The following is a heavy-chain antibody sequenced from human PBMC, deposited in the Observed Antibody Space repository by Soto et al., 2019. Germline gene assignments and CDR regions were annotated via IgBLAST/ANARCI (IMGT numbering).Heavy chain of an antibody. CDR3: ARRDSSSYLGAFDI. Sequence: SVKVSCKASGGTFSSYAISWVRQAPGQGLEWMGGIIPIFGTANYAQKFQGRVTITADESTSTAYMELSSLRSEDAAVYYCARRDSSSYLGAFDIWGQGTMVTVSS. CDR1: GGTFSSYA. D-gene: IGHD6-13*01. J-gene: IGHJ3*02. CDR2: IIPIFGTA. V-gene: IGHV1-69*13.